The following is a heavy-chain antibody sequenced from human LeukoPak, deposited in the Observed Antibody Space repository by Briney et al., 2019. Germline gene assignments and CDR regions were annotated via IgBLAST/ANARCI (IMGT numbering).Heavy chain of an antibody. CDR3: ARDPDSSNFDY. CDR2: INTDGSST. Sequence: PGGSLRLSCAGSGFTCSSDWMHWVRQAPGKGLVWVSRINTDGSSTSYADSVKGRFTISRDNAKNTLYLQMNSLRAEDTAVYYCARDPDSSNFDYWGQGTLVTVSS. J-gene: IGHJ4*02. V-gene: IGHV3-74*01. CDR1: GFTCSSDW. D-gene: IGHD6-13*01.